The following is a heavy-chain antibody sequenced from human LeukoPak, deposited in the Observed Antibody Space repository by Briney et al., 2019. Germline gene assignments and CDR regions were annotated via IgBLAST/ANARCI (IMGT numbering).Heavy chain of an antibody. CDR2: INPNSGGT. CDR3: ARDYALLWFGELLSTYFDY. V-gene: IGHV1-2*02. CDR1: GYTFTGYY. D-gene: IGHD3-10*01. J-gene: IGHJ4*02. Sequence: PEASVKVSCKASGYTFTGYYMHWVRQAPGQGLEWMGWINPNSGGTNYAQKFQGRVTMTRDTSISTAYMELSRLRSDDTAVYYCARDYALLWFGELLSTYFDYWGQGTLVTVSS.